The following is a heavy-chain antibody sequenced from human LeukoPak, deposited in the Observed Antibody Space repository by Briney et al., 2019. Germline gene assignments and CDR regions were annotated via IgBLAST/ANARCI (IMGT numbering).Heavy chain of an antibody. Sequence: ASVKVSCTASGYTFTSYGISWVRQAPGQGLEWMGGIIPIFGTANYAQKFQGRVTITADESTSTAYMELSSLRSEDTAVYYCARVPWDSSGYYFDYWGQGTLVTVSS. J-gene: IGHJ4*02. CDR2: IIPIFGTA. V-gene: IGHV1-69*13. CDR3: ARVPWDSSGYYFDY. CDR1: GYTFTSYG. D-gene: IGHD3-22*01.